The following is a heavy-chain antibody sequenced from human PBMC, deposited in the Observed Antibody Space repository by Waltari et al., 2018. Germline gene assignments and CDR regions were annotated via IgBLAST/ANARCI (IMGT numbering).Heavy chain of an antibody. CDR2: IYGSGRT. D-gene: IGHD3-9*01. CDR1: GDSINNNHW. J-gene: IGHJ4*02. Sequence: QVQLQESGPGLVKPSRTLSLTCVVSGDSINNNHWWSWVRQAPGKGLEGIGQIYGSGRTMYNPSGKSRLTISADNSKNQFSLTLKSVTAADTALYFCARGLSQYGAPTGFDYWGQGTRVSVSS. CDR3: ARGLSQYGAPTGFDY. V-gene: IGHV4-4*02.